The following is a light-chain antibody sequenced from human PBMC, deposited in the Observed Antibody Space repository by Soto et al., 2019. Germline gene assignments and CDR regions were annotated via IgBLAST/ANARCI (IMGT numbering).Light chain of an antibody. J-gene: IGLJ1*01. CDR2: EVS. CDR3: TSYTSSSTYV. CDR1: ISYVGGYNY. V-gene: IGLV2-14*01. Sequence: QSLLPKPACFSGSHWQSITISCTATISYVGGYNYVSWYQQHPGKAPKLMIYEVSNRPSGVSNRFSGSKSGNRASLTISGLQAEDEADYYCTSYTSSSTYVFGTGTKVTVL.